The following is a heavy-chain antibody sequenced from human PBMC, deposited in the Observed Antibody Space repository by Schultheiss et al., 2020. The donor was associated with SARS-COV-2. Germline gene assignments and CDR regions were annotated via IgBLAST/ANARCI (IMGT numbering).Heavy chain of an antibody. CDR1: GFTFSSYE. D-gene: IGHD6-13*01. CDR2: ISSSGSTI. J-gene: IGHJ6*02. CDR3: ARGKPAYSSSWDEYYGMDV. Sequence: GESLKISCAASGFTFSSYEMNWVRQAPGKGLEWVSYISSSGSTIYYADSVKGRFTISRDNAKNSLYLQMNSLRAEDTAVYYCARGKPAYSSSWDEYYGMDVWGQGTTVTVSS. V-gene: IGHV3-48*03.